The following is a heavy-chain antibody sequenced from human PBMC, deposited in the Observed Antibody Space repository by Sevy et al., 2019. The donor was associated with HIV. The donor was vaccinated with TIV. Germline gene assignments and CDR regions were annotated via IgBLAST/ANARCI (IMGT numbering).Heavy chain of an antibody. V-gene: IGHV3-30*03. CDR3: AGYYSDTTGSRGFDP. J-gene: IGHJ5*02. Sequence: GGSLRLSCAASAFTFSNYGMHWVRQTPGKGLEWVAFISYDGSNEYYADSVKGRFTISRDNSKNTLYLQMNSLRAEDTALYYCAGYYSDTTGSRGFDPWGLGTLVTVSS. CDR1: AFTFSNYG. CDR2: ISYDGSNE. D-gene: IGHD3-22*01.